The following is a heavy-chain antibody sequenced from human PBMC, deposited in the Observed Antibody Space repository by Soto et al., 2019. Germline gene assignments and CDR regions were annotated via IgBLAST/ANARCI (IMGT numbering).Heavy chain of an antibody. CDR3: TTSIFGVVTAP. V-gene: IGHV3-15*07. CDR1: GFTFANAW. CDR2: IRSSSDGGTT. D-gene: IGHD3-3*01. J-gene: IGHJ5*02. Sequence: EVHLVESGGGVVTPGGSLTLSCAASGFTFANAWMNWVRQAPGKGLEWVGRIRSSSDGGTTDYAAPVKGRFTFSRDDSKNTLFLHMNSLKTEDTAVYYCTTSIFGVVTAPWGQGTLVTVS.